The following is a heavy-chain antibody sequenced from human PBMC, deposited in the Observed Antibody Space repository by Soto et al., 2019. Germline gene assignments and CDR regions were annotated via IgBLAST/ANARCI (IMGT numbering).Heavy chain of an antibody. Sequence: PGGSLRLSCAASGFTFSSYSMNWVRQAPGKGLEWVSYISSSSSTIYYADSVKGRFTISRDNAKNSLHLQMNSLRAEDTAVYYCARLGSRLVRGAFDIWGQGTMVTVSS. J-gene: IGHJ3*02. CDR2: ISSSSSTI. D-gene: IGHD6-19*01. CDR1: GFTFSSYS. CDR3: ARLGSRLVRGAFDI. V-gene: IGHV3-48*01.